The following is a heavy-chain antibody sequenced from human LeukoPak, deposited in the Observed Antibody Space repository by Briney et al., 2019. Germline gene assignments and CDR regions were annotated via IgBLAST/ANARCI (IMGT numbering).Heavy chain of an antibody. CDR3: ARRAQDYGGNSFAFDI. Sequence: GGSLRLSCAASGFTFSDYYMSWIRQAPGKGLEWVSYISSSGSTIYYADSVKSRFTISRDNAKNSLYLQMNSLRAEDTAVYYCARRAQDYGGNSFAFDIWGQGTMVTVSS. V-gene: IGHV3-11*01. J-gene: IGHJ3*02. D-gene: IGHD4-23*01. CDR2: ISSSGSTI. CDR1: GFTFSDYY.